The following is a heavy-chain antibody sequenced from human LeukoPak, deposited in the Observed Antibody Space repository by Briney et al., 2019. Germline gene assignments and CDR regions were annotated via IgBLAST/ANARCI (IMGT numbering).Heavy chain of an antibody. CDR3: AKDQHIVVVPAAVFDP. CDR1: GFTFSSYA. CDR2: ISGSGGST. Sequence: GGSLRLSCAASGFTFSSYAMSWVRQAPGKGLEWVSAISGSGGSTYYADSVKGRFTISRDNSKNTLYLQMNSLRAEDTAVYYCAKDQHIVVVPAAVFDPWGQGTLVTVSS. D-gene: IGHD2-2*01. V-gene: IGHV3-23*01. J-gene: IGHJ5*02.